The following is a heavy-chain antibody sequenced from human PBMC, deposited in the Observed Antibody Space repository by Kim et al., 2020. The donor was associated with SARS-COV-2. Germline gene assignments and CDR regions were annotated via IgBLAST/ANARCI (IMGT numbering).Heavy chain of an antibody. Sequence: SETLSLTCTVSGGSVSPVNWWSWVRQSPGGGREWLGEISYSGPTNYNPSLKSPPTISIDKSTNQFSLGLSSVTAADTAVYYRENLRDPVAGVIPVAQWFDPWGRGTLLTVSS. CDR2: ISYSGPT. J-gene: IGHJ5*02. CDR3: ENLRDPVAGVIPVAQWFDP. V-gene: IGHV4-4*02. D-gene: IGHD3-10*01. CDR1: GGSVSPVNW.